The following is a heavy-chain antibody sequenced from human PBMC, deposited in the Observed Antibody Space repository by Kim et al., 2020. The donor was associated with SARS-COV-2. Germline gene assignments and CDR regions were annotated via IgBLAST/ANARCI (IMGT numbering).Heavy chain of an antibody. D-gene: IGHD6-19*01. CDR3: ARDLGVAVAAPDY. J-gene: IGHJ4*02. Sequence: SAKKIQGRVTITADKSTSTAYMELSSLRSEDTAVYYCARDLGVAVAAPDYWGQGTLVTVSS. V-gene: IGHV1-69*04.